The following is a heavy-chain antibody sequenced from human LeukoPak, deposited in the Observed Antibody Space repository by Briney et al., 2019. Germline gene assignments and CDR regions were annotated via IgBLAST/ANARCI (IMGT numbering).Heavy chain of an antibody. Sequence: SETLSLTCTVSGGSISSSSYYWGWIRQPPGKGLEWIGSIYYSGSTYYNPSLKSRVTISVDTSKNQFSLKLSSVTAADTAVYYCARRIAARREFDYWGQGTLVTVS. V-gene: IGHV4-39*01. CDR2: IYYSGST. D-gene: IGHD6-6*01. CDR1: GGSISSSSYY. J-gene: IGHJ4*02. CDR3: ARRIAARREFDY.